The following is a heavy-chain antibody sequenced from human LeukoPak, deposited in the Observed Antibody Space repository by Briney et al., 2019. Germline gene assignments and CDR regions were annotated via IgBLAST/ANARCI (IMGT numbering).Heavy chain of an antibody. D-gene: IGHD6-19*01. CDR3: AKDLSSGWYLDAFDI. Sequence: GESLRLSCAASGFTFSSYGMHWVRQAPGKGLEWVAVISYDGSNKYYADSVKGRFTISRDNSKNTLYLQMNSLRAEDTAVYYCAKDLSSGWYLDAFDIWGQGTMVTVSS. J-gene: IGHJ3*02. CDR2: ISYDGSNK. V-gene: IGHV3-30*18. CDR1: GFTFSSYG.